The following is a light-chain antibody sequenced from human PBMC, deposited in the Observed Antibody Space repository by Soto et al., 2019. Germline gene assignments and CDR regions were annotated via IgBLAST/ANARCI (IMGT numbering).Light chain of an antibody. Sequence: QSVLTQPPSVSGAPGQRVTISCTGSSSNIGAGYDVHWYQQLPGTAPKLLIYGNSNRPSGVPDRFSGSKSGTSASLAITRLQAEDEADYYCQSYDSSLSVSYVFGTGTKVTVL. CDR2: GNS. CDR1: SSNIGAGYD. V-gene: IGLV1-40*01. CDR3: QSYDSSLSVSYV. J-gene: IGLJ1*01.